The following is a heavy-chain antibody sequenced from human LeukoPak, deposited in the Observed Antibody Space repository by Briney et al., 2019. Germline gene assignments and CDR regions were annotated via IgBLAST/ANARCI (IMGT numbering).Heavy chain of an antibody. CDR2: IKQDGSEK. CDR3: ARDPVSREDYGGNPEDY. Sequence: GGSLRLSCAASGFTFSSYWMSWVRQAPGKGLEWVANIKQDGSEKYYVDSVKGRFTISRDNAKNSLYLQMNSLRAEDTAVYYCARDPVSREDYGGNPEDYWGQGTLVTVPS. D-gene: IGHD4-23*01. J-gene: IGHJ4*02. V-gene: IGHV3-7*03. CDR1: GFTFSSYW.